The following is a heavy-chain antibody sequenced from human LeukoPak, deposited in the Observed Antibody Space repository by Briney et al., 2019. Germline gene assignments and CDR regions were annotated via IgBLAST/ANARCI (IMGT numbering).Heavy chain of an antibody. CDR3: ARAVVHDAFDI. V-gene: IGHV4-59*01. J-gene: IGHJ3*02. Sequence: SETLSLTCTVSGGSNSSYYWSWIRQPPGKGLEWIGYIYYSGSTNYNPSLKSRVTISVDTSKNQFSLKLSSVTAADTAVYYCARAVVHDAFDIWGQGTMVTVSS. D-gene: IGHD3-22*01. CDR2: IYYSGST. CDR1: GGSNSSYY.